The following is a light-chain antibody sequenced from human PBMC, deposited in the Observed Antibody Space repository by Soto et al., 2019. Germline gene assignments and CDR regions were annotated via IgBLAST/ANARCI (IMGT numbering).Light chain of an antibody. CDR3: CSYAGNSLWV. V-gene: IGLV2-11*01. CDR1: SSDVGGSNL. J-gene: IGLJ3*02. Sequence: QSALTQPRSVSGSPGQSVTISCTGTSSDVGGSNLVSWYQQHAGRAPKLVIYDVIKRPSGVPDRFSGSKSGNTAPLTISGLQVEDEAADHCCSYAGNSLWVFGGGTKVTVL. CDR2: DVI.